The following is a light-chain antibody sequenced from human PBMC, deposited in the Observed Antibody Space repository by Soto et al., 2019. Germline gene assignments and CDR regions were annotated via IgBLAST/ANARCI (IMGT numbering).Light chain of an antibody. CDR2: GAS. CDR3: QQYNSWPRT. V-gene: IGKV3-15*01. J-gene: IGKJ1*01. CDR1: QSVSSD. Sequence: ETLMTQSPATLSVSPGERVTLSCRANQSVSSDLAWYQQKPGQAPRLLIFGASTRATSIPARFTGSRSGTEFTLTISSLQSEDFAVYYCQQYNSWPRTFGQGTKVE.